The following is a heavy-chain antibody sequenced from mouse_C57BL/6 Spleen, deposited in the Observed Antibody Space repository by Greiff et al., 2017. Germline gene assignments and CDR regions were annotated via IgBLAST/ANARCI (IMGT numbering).Heavy chain of an antibody. CDR3: AREEGMTTALDV. V-gene: IGHV1-55*01. CDR2: FYPGSGST. D-gene: IGHD2-13*01. J-gene: IGHJ1*03. CDR1: GYTFTSYW. Sequence: QVQLQQPGAELVKPGASVKMSCKASGYTFTSYWITWVKQRPGQGLEWIGDFYPGSGSTNYNEKFKSKATLTVDTSSSTAYMQLSSLTSEDSAVYYCAREEGMTTALDVWGTGTTVTVSS.